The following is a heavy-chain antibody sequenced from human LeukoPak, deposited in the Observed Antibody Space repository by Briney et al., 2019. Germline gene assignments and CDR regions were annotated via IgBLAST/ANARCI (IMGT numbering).Heavy chain of an antibody. Sequence: GGSLRLSCAASGFTFSSYAMHWVRQAPGKGLEYVSAISSNGGSTYYANSVKGRFTISRDNSKNTLYLQMGSLRAEDMAVYYCARARRPYYYDSSGYYVLDYWGQGALVTVSS. J-gene: IGHJ4*02. D-gene: IGHD3-22*01. CDR3: ARARRPYYYDSSGYYVLDY. CDR1: GFTFSSYA. CDR2: ISSNGGST. V-gene: IGHV3-64*01.